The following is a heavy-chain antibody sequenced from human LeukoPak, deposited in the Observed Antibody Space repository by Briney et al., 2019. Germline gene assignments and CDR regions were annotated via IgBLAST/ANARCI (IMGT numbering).Heavy chain of an antibody. D-gene: IGHD4-17*01. J-gene: IGHJ4*02. CDR3: ARDGDYPPYYFDY. CDR2: IIPIFGTA. CDR1: GGTFSSYA. Sequence: SVKVSCKASGGTFSSYAISWVRQAPGQGLEWMGGIIPIFGTANYAQKFQGRVTITADESTSTAYMELSSLRSEDTAVYYCARDGDYPPYYFDYWGQGTLVTVSS. V-gene: IGHV1-69*13.